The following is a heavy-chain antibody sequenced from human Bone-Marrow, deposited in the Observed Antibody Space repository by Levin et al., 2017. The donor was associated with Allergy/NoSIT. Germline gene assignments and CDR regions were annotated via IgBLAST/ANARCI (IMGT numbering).Heavy chain of an antibody. J-gene: IGHJ3*02. D-gene: IGHD3-3*02. V-gene: IGHV3-72*01. CDR1: GYSFSDHY. CDR3: TRGHSSVSIYAFDI. CDR2: IGNKPNSYIT. Sequence: GGSLRLSCTASGYSFSDHYIDWVRQAPGMGLEWVGRIGNKPNSYITEYAASVKGRFTISRDDSKSSVFLQMNSLRMEDTAVYHCTRGHSSVSIYAFDIWGQGTMVTVSS.